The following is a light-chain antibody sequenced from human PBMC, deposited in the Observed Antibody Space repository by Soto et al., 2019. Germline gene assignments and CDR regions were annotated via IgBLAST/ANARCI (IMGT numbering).Light chain of an antibody. V-gene: IGKV3-20*01. CDR1: RSVSSKY. CDR2: GTS. CDR3: QQYGSSLFT. Sequence: EIVLTQSPGTLSLSPGERATLSCRAGRSVSSKYLAWYQQKPGQAPRVLIYGTSIMASGVPERFSGGGSGTDFTLTITRLEPEDFAVYYCQQYGSSLFTFGPGTKVDFK. J-gene: IGKJ3*01.